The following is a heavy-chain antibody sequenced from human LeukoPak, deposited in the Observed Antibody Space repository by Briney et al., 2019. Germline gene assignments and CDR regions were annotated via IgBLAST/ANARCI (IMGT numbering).Heavy chain of an antibody. Sequence: PGGSLRLSCAASGFTFSSYEMNWVRQAPGKGLEWVSYISSGSTIYDADSVTGRFTISRYNAKNSLYLQMNSLRAEDTAVYYCARESIAVAGAPFDYWGQGTLVTVSS. V-gene: IGHV3-48*03. CDR1: GFTFSSYE. CDR2: ISSGSTI. CDR3: ARESIAVAGAPFDY. J-gene: IGHJ4*02. D-gene: IGHD6-19*01.